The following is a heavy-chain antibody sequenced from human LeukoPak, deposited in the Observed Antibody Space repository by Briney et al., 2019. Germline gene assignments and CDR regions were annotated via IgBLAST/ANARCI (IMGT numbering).Heavy chain of an antibody. J-gene: IGHJ4*02. CDR2: IKSKTDGGTT. Sequence: PGGSLRLSCAASGFTFSNAWMSWVRQAPGKGLEWVGRIKSKTDGGTTDYAAPVKGRFTISRDDSKNTLYLQMNSLKTKDTAVYYCTTDFSSTSGHSPTAYGGRGTLVTVSS. CDR1: GFTFSNAW. V-gene: IGHV3-15*01. CDR3: TTDFSSTSGHSPTAY. D-gene: IGHD2-2*01.